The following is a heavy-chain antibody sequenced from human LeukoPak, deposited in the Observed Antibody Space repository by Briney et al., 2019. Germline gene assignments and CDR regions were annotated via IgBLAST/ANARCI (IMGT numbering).Heavy chain of an antibody. CDR3: ARQISGAGSYFDY. J-gene: IGHJ4*02. CDR2: VYYGEST. D-gene: IGHD3-10*01. CDR1: DSPSSSI. V-gene: IGHV4-59*08. Sequence: GTPSLTPALPLDSPSSSIWSWSRDPPGKGPMSGGYVYYGESTNSPPSLKSRVTIALDTSKSLSSPKLSSVTAADTAVYYCARQISGAGSYFDYWGQGTLVTVSS.